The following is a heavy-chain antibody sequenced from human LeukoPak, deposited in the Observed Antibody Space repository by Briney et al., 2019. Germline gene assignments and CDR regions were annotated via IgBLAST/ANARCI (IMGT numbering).Heavy chain of an antibody. Sequence: ASVKVSCKASGGTFSSYAISWVRQAPGQGLERMGWISAYNGNTNYAQKLQGRVTMTTDTSTSTAYMELRSLRSDDTAVYYCARAPTVTTRGFAFDIWGQGTMVTVSS. CDR3: ARAPTVTTRGFAFDI. J-gene: IGHJ3*02. V-gene: IGHV1-18*01. D-gene: IGHD4-17*01. CDR1: GGTFSSYA. CDR2: ISAYNGNT.